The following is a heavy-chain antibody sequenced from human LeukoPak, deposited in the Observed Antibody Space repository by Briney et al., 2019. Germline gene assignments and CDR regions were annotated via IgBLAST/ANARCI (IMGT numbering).Heavy chain of an antibody. CDR1: NGSISSYY. Sequence: SETLSLTCTVSNGSISSYYWSWIRQPPGKGLEWIGYIYYSGSTYYNPSLKSRVTISVDTSKNQFSLKLSSVTAADTAVYYCARWGSIAALDSRYNWFDPRGQGTLVTVSS. J-gene: IGHJ5*02. V-gene: IGHV4-59*12. CDR3: ARWGSIAALDSRYNWFDP. D-gene: IGHD6-6*01. CDR2: IYYSGST.